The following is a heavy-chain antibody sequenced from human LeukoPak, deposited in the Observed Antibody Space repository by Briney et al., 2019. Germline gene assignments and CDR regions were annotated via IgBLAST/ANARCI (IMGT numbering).Heavy chain of an antibody. D-gene: IGHD3-3*01. CDR2: IYHSGST. CDR3: AREYHYDFWSGRVFDI. Sequence: SGTLSLTCAVSGGSISSSNWWSWVRQPPGKGLEWIGEIYHSGSTNYNPSLKSRVTISVDKSKNQFSLKLSTVTAADTAVYYCAREYHYDFWSGRVFDIWGQGTMVTVSS. V-gene: IGHV4-4*02. CDR1: GGSISSSNW. J-gene: IGHJ3*02.